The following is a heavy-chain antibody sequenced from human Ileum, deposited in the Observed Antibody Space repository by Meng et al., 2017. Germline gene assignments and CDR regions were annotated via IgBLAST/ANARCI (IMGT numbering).Heavy chain of an antibody. CDR1: GTW. CDR2: IFQSGRT. Sequence: HLQGSGPPVVKPSGTPPLTCAVSGTWWSWVRQPPGKGLEWIGEIFQSGRTNYNPSLKSRVTISIDKSKSQISLQLSAVTAADTAVYSCATSNDRDVYYLGYWGQGTLVTVSS. V-gene: IGHV4-4*02. D-gene: IGHD3-22*01. J-gene: IGHJ4*02. CDR3: ATSNDRDVYYLGY.